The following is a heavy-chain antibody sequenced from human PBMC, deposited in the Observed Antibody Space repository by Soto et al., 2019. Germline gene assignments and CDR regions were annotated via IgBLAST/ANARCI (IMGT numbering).Heavy chain of an antibody. Sequence: PGGSLRLSCAASGVTFSTYGMHWVRQGPGKGLEWVAVISYDASNKYYADSVKGRFTISRDNSKNTLYLEMNSLRAEDTAVYYCARDSTVYGYYYFDYWGQGAQVTSPQ. CDR2: ISYDASNK. J-gene: IGHJ4*02. CDR3: ARDSTVYGYYYFDY. V-gene: IGHV3-30*03. D-gene: IGHD4-17*01. CDR1: GVTFSTYG.